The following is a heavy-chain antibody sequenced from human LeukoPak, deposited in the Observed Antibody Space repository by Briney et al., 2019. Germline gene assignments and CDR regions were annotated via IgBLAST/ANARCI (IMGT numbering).Heavy chain of an antibody. V-gene: IGHV4-39*07. CDR3: ASLVVVAATADY. D-gene: IGHD2-15*01. J-gene: IGHJ4*02. CDR1: GYSISSSSYY. CDR2: IYYSGST. Sequence: SETLSLTCTVSGYSISSSSYYWGWIRQPPGKGLEWIGSIYYSGSTYYNPSLKSRVTISVDTSKNQFSLKLSSVTAADTAVYYCASLVVVAATADYWGQGTLVTVSS.